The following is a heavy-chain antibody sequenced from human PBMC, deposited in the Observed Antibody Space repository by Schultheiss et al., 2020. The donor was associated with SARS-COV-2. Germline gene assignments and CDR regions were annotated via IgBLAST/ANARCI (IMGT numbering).Heavy chain of an antibody. CDR1: GGSISSYY. J-gene: IGHJ1*01. D-gene: IGHD2-2*01. V-gene: IGHV4-59*05. Sequence: SETLSLTCTVSGGSISSYYWSWIRQPAGKGLEWIGSIYYSGSTYYNPSLKSRVTISVDTSKNQFSLKLSSVTAADTAVYYCARRRYCSSTSCFEYFQHWGQGTLVTVSS. CDR3: ARRRYCSSTSCFEYFQH. CDR2: IYYSGST.